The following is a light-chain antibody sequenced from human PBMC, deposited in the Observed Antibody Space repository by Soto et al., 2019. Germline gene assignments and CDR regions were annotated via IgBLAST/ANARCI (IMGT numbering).Light chain of an antibody. CDR1: SDVGGYNY. CDR2: EVS. V-gene: IGLV2-8*01. J-gene: IGLJ3*02. CDR3: SSYAGSNNLV. Sequence: QSALTQPPSASGSPGQSVTISCTGTSDVGGYNYVSWYQQHPGKAPKLMIYEVSKRPSGVPDRFSGSKSGNTASLTVSGLQAEDEADYYCSSYAGSNNLVFGGGTKLTVL.